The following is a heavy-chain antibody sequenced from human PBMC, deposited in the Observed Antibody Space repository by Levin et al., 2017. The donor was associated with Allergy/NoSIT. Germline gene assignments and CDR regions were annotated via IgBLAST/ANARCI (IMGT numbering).Heavy chain of an antibody. Sequence: GGSLRLSCAASGFTFSSYAMHWVRQAPGKGLEWVAVTSYDGSNKNYADSVKGRFTISRDNSKNTLYLQMDSLRPEDTAVYYCAYGSGSYYNGAYDYWGQGTLVTVSS. J-gene: IGHJ4*02. CDR1: GFTFSSYA. CDR3: AYGSGSYYNGAYDY. D-gene: IGHD3-10*01. V-gene: IGHV3-30-3*01. CDR2: TSYDGSNK.